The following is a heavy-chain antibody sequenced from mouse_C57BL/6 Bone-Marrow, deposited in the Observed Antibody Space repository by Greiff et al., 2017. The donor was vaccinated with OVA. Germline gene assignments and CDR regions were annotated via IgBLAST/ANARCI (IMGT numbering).Heavy chain of an antibody. J-gene: IGHJ2*01. CDR2: IDPNSGGT. D-gene: IGHD1-1*01. Sequence: QVQLKQPGAELVKPGASVKLPCKASGYTFTSYWMHWVKQRPGRGLEWIGRIDPNSGGTKYNEKFKSKATLTVDKPSSTAYMQLSSLTSEDSAVYYCARNSDYYGSSYGYWGQGTTLTVSS. CDR3: ARNSDYYGSSYGY. V-gene: IGHV1-72*01. CDR1: GYTFTSYW.